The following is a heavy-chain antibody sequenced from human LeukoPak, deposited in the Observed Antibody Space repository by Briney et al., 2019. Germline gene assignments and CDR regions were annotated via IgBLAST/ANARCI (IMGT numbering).Heavy chain of an antibody. CDR1: GGTFSRYA. D-gene: IGHD3-22*01. J-gene: IGHJ4*02. CDR3: ARLANYYDSSGYQGGIDY. CDR2: IIPIFGTA. Sequence: ASVKVSCKASGGTFSRYAIGWVRQAPGQELEWMGGIIPIFGTANYAQKFQGRVTITADESTSTAYMELSSLRSEDKVVYYCARLANYYDSSGYQGGIDYWGQGTLVTVSS. V-gene: IGHV1-69*13.